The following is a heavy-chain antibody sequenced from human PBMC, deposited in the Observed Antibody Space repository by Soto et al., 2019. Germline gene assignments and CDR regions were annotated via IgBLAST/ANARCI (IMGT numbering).Heavy chain of an antibody. Sequence: QLQLQESGSGLVKPSQTLSLTCAVSGGSISSGGYSCNWIRQPPGKGLEWIGYIYHSGSTYYNPSLTSRVTIPVDRAKNQFSLKLSSVTAADTAVYYCARGMTTVTTFDYWGQGTLVTVSS. CDR3: ARGMTTVTTFDY. D-gene: IGHD4-17*01. V-gene: IGHV4-30-2*01. CDR2: IYHSGST. J-gene: IGHJ4*02. CDR1: GGSISSGGYS.